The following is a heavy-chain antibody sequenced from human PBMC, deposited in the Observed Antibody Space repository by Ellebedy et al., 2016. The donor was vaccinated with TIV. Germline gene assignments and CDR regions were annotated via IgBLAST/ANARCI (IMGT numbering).Heavy chain of an antibody. D-gene: IGHD4-23*01. CDR1: GLTFSSHA. CDR3: ARDPVGVGPAFDV. V-gene: IGHV3-23*01. CDR2: ITESGGNT. J-gene: IGHJ3*01. Sequence: GESLKISCAASGLTFSSHAMSWVRQAQGKGLEWVSSITESGGNTYYADSGKGRFTISRDNSKDTLFLQMNSLRAEDTAIYFCARDPVGVGPAFDVWGQGTMVTVSS.